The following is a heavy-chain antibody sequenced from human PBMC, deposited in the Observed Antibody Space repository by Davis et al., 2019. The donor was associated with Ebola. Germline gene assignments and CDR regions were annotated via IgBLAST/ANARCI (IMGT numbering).Heavy chain of an antibody. D-gene: IGHD3-22*01. V-gene: IGHV3-11*01. CDR1: GFTFSDYY. CDR2: ISSSGSTI. CDR3: ARGWYYYDSSGPRGY. J-gene: IGHJ4*02. Sequence: PGGSLRLSCAASGFTFSDYYMSWIRQAPGKGLEWVSYISSSGSTIYYADPVKGRFTISRDNAKNSLYLQMNSLRAEDTAVYYCARGWYYYDSSGPRGYWGQGTLVTVSS.